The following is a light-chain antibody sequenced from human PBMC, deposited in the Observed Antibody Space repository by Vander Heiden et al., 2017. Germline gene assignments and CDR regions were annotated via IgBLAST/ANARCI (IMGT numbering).Light chain of an antibody. V-gene: IGKV1-39*01. CDR1: QYISNY. CDR3: QQSFTTPLT. Sequence: DIQMTQSPSSLSASVGDRVTITCRASQYISNYLKWYQQKPGKAPKLLIYAASNLQSGVPSRFSGSGSGTDFTLTISSLQPEYFATYYCQQSFTTPLTFGGGTKVEIK. CDR2: AAS. J-gene: IGKJ4*01.